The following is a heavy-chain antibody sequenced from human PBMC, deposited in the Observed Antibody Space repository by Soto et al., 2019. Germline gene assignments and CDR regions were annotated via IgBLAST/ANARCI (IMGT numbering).Heavy chain of an antibody. CDR2: IRPNDGHT. V-gene: IGHV1-18*01. Sequence: ASVKVSSKGLGYTVTSYGISWVRQAPGQGLEWMGWIRPNDGHTNYAQKFQDRVTMTRDTSTTTVYMDLRSLGSDDTAVYYCAIIGSGDYSDFDYRGKGTLVTVSS. CDR1: GYTVTSYG. J-gene: IGHJ4*02. D-gene: IGHD4-4*01. CDR3: AIIGSGDYSDFDY.